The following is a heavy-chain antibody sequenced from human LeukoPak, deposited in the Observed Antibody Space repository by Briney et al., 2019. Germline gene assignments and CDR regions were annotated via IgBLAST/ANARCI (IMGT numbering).Heavy chain of an antibody. Sequence: SETLSLTCTVSGYSMSSGYYWGWIRQPPERGLEWIGSMYHTGSTYYNPSLKSRVTISVDTSKNQFSLKLSSVTAADTAVYYCARAPNYDFWSGYLDYWGQGTLVTVSS. CDR1: GYSMSSGYY. J-gene: IGHJ4*02. D-gene: IGHD3-3*01. CDR2: MYHTGST. CDR3: ARAPNYDFWSGYLDY. V-gene: IGHV4-38-2*02.